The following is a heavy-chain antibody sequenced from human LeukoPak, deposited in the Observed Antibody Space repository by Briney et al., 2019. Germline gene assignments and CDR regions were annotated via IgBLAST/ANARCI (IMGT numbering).Heavy chain of an antibody. CDR1: GYTFSIYG. D-gene: IGHD4-23*01. CDR2: ISAYNGNT. CDR3: ARQGYSGHSQGAADY. V-gene: IGHV1-18*01. Sequence: GASVKVSCKASGYTFSIYGFSWVRQAPGQGLEWMGWISAYNGNTNYARKFQGRVTMTTDTSTSTAHMELRSLRSDDTAVYYCARQGYSGHSQGAADYWGQGTLVTVSS. J-gene: IGHJ4*02.